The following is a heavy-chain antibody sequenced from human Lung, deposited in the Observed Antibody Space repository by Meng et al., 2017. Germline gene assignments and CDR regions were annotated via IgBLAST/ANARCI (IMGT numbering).Heavy chain of an antibody. Sequence: EVQVVESGGGLVPSGGSLRLSCAASGFTFTDHWMHWVRQGPGKGLVWVSRINRDGTKPTYADSVKGRFTISRDNAKNTLYLQMNNLRAEDTAFYYCTNDRLNHWGQGALVTVSS. J-gene: IGHJ1*01. CDR2: INRDGTKP. CDR1: GFTFTDHW. CDR3: TNDRLNH. V-gene: IGHV3-74*01. D-gene: IGHD1-1*01.